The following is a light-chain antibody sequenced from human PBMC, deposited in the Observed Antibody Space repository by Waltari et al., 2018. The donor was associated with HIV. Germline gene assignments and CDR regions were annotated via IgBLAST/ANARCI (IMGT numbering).Light chain of an antibody. CDR2: GNT. J-gene: IGLJ2*01. CDR1: SSTIGAGYD. Sequence: QSVLTQPPSVSGAPGQRVTISCTGGSSTIGAGYDVHWYQQLPGTAPKLLIYGNTNRPSGVPDRFSGSKSGTSASLAITGLQAEDESDYYCQSYDSSLSGVVFGGGTKLTVL. CDR3: QSYDSSLSGVV. V-gene: IGLV1-40*01.